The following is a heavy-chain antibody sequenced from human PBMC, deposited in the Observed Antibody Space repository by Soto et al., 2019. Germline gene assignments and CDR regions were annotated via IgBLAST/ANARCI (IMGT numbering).Heavy chain of an antibody. CDR2: ISGSGGTT. D-gene: IGHD6-25*01. CDR3: AKFFVETGSNSGWPWSFHY. CDR1: GFTFSNYA. J-gene: IGHJ4*02. V-gene: IGHV3-23*01. Sequence: EVQLLESGGGLVQPGRSPRLSCAASGFTFSNYAMSWVRQAPGQGLDCVSAISGSGGTTYYADSVKGRFTISRDNSKNTLFLQMNSLRAEDAAVYYCAKFFVETGSNSGWPWSFHYWGQGTLVTVSS.